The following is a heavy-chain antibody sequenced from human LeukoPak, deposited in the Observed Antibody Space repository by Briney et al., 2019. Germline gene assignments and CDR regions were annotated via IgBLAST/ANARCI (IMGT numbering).Heavy chain of an antibody. V-gene: IGHV3-23*01. Sequence: GGSLRLSCAASGFTFSSYAMSWVRQAPGKGLGWVSAISGSGGSTYYADSVKGRFTISRDNSKNTLYLQMNSLRAEDTAVYYCAKGGQGVVPAAIAYWGQGTLVTVSS. J-gene: IGHJ4*02. CDR1: GFTFSSYA. D-gene: IGHD2-2*01. CDR2: ISGSGGST. CDR3: AKGGQGVVPAAIAY.